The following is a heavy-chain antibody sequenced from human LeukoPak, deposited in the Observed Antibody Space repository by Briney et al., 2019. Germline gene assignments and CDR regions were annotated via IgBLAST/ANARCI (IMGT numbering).Heavy chain of an antibody. V-gene: IGHV3-9*01. CDR2: ISWNSGSI. Sequence: GGSLRLSCAASGFTFDDYAMHWVRQAPGKGLEWVSGISWNSGSIGYADSVKGRFTISRDNAKNSLYLQMNSLRAEDTALYYCAKDIIGAIAARHFDYWGQGTLVTVSS. CDR3: AKDIIGAIAARHFDY. J-gene: IGHJ4*02. D-gene: IGHD6-6*01. CDR1: GFTFDDYA.